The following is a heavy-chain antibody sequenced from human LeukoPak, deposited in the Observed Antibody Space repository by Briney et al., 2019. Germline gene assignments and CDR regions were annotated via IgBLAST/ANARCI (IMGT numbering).Heavy chain of an antibody. CDR3: ALNRVAHDAFDI. J-gene: IGHJ3*02. Sequence: SVKVSCTASGGTFSSYAISWVRQAPGQGLEWMGRIIPIIGIANYAQKFQGRVTITADKSTSTAYMELSSLRSEDTAVYYCALNRVAHDAFDIWGQGTMVTVSS. D-gene: IGHD1-14*01. V-gene: IGHV1-69*04. CDR1: GGTFSSYA. CDR2: IIPIIGIA.